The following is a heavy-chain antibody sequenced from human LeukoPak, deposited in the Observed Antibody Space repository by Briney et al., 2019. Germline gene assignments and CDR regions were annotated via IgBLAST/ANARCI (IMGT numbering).Heavy chain of an antibody. CDR3: ARDTPTGSGYYFPSVVDY. J-gene: IGHJ4*02. CDR2: ISRSSDII. D-gene: IGHD3-22*01. Sequence: GGSLRLSCAASGFTFSSYNMNWVRQAPGKGLEWISYISRSSDIIYYGDSVKGRFTISRDNAKNSLYLQMNSLRAEDTAVYYCARDTPTGSGYYFPSVVDYWGQGTLVTVSS. CDR1: GFTFSSYN. V-gene: IGHV3-48*01.